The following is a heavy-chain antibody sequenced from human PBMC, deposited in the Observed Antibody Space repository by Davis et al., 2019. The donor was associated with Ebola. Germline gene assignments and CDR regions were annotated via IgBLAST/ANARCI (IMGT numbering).Heavy chain of an antibody. CDR1: GFTFSDYY. J-gene: IGHJ5*02. CDR3: ARSSKRFRDFFWFDP. Sequence: GESLKISCAASGFTFSDYYMSWIRQAPGKGLEWVSYISSSSSYTNYADSVKGRFTISRDNAKNSLYLQMNSLRAEDTAVYYCARSSKRFRDFFWFDPWGQGTLVTVSS. V-gene: IGHV3-11*03. D-gene: IGHD3-10*01. CDR2: ISSSSSYT.